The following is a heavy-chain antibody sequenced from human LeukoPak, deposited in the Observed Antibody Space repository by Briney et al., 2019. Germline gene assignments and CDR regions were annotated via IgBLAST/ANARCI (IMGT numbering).Heavy chain of an antibody. V-gene: IGHV4-34*01. Sequence: PSETLSFTCAVYGGSFSGYYWSWIRQPPGKGLEWIGEINHSGSTNYNPSLKSRVTISVDTSKNQFSLKLSSVTAADTAVYYCARGPAYLVYAIVKFDYWGQGTLVTVSS. J-gene: IGHJ4*02. CDR1: GGSFSGYY. CDR2: INHSGST. CDR3: ARGPAYLVYAIVKFDY. D-gene: IGHD2-8*01.